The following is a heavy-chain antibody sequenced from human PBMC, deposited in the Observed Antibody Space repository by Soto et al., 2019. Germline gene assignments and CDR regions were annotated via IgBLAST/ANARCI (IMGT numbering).Heavy chain of an antibody. V-gene: IGHV3-33*01. CDR1: GFTFSSYG. CDR2: IWYDGSNK. Sequence: QVQLVESGGGVVQPGRSLRLSCAASGFTFSSYGMHWVRQAPGKGLEWVAVIWYDGSNKYYADSVKGRFTISRDNSKNTLYLQMNSLRAEDTAVYYCARESGCSSTSCYYSYYGMDVWGQGTTVTVSS. D-gene: IGHD2-2*01. CDR3: ARESGCSSTSCYYSYYGMDV. J-gene: IGHJ6*02.